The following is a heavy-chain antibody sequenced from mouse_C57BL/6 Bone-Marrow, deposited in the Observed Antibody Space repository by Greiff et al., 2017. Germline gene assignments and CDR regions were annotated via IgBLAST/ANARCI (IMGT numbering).Heavy chain of an antibody. D-gene: IGHD2-3*01. V-gene: IGHV1-18*01. CDR3: ARARDGYCEPWFAY. Sequence: VQLQQSGPELVKPGASVKIPCKASGYTFTDYNMDWVKQSPGKSLEWIGDINPNNGGTIYNQKFKGKATLTVDKSSSTAYMELRSLTSEDTAVYYCARARDGYCEPWFAYWGQGTLVTVSA. CDR2: INPNNGGT. J-gene: IGHJ3*01. CDR1: GYTFTDYN.